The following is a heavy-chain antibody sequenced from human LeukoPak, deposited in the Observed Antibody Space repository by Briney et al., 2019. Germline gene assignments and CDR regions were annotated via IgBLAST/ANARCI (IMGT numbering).Heavy chain of an antibody. CDR3: ARTEESGYSYGYFGYYYYMDV. CDR1: GGSISSYY. J-gene: IGHJ6*03. V-gene: IGHV4-59*01. Sequence: TSETLSLTCTVSGGSISSYYWSWIRQPPGKGLEYIGYIYYSGSTNYNPSLKSRVTISVDTSKNQFSLKLSSVTAADTAVYYCARTEESGYSYGYFGYYYYMDVWGKGTTVTVSS. CDR2: IYYSGST. D-gene: IGHD5-18*01.